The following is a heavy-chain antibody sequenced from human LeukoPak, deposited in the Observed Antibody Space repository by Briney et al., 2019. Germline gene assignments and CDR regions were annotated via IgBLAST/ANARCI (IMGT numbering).Heavy chain of an antibody. CDR3: ARVLRGEYSSSSDH. D-gene: IGHD6-6*01. CDR2: INWNGGST. V-gene: IGHV3-20*04. CDR1: GFTFDDYG. J-gene: IGHJ4*02. Sequence: GGSLRLSCAASGFTFDDYGMSWVRQAPGKGLEWVSGINWNGGSTGYADSVKGRFTISRDNAKNSLYLQMNSLRAEDTALYYCARVLRGEYSSSSDHWGQGTLVTVSS.